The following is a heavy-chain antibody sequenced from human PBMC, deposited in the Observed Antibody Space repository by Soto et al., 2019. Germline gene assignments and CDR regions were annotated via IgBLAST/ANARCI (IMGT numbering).Heavy chain of an antibody. V-gene: IGHV4-34*01. CDR1: GGSFSGYY. J-gene: IGHJ4*02. CDR2: INHSGST. CDR3: ARDENLDY. Sequence: ETLSLTCAVYGGSFSGYYWSWIRQPPGKGLEWIGEINHSGSTNYNPSLKSRVTISVDTSKNQFSLKLSSVTAADTAVYYCARDENLDYWGQGTLVTVSS.